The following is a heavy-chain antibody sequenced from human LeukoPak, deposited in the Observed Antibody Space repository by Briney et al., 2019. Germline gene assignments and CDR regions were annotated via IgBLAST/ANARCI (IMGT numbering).Heavy chain of an antibody. V-gene: IGHV3-33*01. CDR1: GFTFSSYG. Sequence: GGSLRLSCAASGFTFSSYGMHWVRQAPGKGXEWVTVIWYDGSNKYYADSVKGRFTISRDNSKNTLYLQMNSLRAEDTAVYYCARDLRNYDFWSGYAYYYYGMDVWGQGTTVTVSS. D-gene: IGHD3-3*01. CDR2: IWYDGSNK. CDR3: ARDLRNYDFWSGYAYYYYGMDV. J-gene: IGHJ6*02.